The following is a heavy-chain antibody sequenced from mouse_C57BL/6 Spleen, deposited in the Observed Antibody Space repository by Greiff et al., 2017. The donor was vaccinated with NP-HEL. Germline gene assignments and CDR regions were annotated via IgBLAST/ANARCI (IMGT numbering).Heavy chain of an antibody. CDR3: AICGSSYWYFDV. Sequence: QVQLQQPGAELVRPGTSVKVSCKASGYAFTNYLIEWVKQRPGQGLEWIGVINPGSGGTNYNEKFKGKATLTADKSSSTAYMQLSSLTSEDSAVYFCAICGSSYWYFDVWGTGTTVTVSS. CDR2: INPGSGGT. D-gene: IGHD1-1*01. J-gene: IGHJ1*03. V-gene: IGHV1-54*01. CDR1: GYAFTNYL.